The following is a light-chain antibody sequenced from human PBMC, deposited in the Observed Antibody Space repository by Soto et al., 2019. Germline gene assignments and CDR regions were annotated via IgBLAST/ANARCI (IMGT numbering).Light chain of an antibody. V-gene: IGLV2-11*01. CDR2: DVS. J-gene: IGLJ1*01. Sequence: QSALTQPASVSASPGQSITISCAGTSSDVGGWPHVSWYQQHPGKAPKLMIYDVSKRPSGVPDRFSGSKSGNTASLTISGLQTEDEADYYCCSYAGRYTYVFGTGTKLTVL. CDR1: SSDVGGWPH. CDR3: CSYAGRYTYV.